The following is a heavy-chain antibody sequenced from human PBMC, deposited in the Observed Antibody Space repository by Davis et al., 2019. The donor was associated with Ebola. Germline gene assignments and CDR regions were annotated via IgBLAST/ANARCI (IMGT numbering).Heavy chain of an antibody. CDR2: IYYSGST. CDR1: GGSISSYY. V-gene: IGHV4-59*01. Sequence: MPSETLSLTCTVSGGSISSYYWSWIRQPPGKRLEWIGYIYYSGSTNYNPSLKSRVTISVDTSKNQFSLKLSSVTAADTAVYYCARGPADNNWFDPWGQGTLVTVSS. CDR3: ARGPADNNWFDP. J-gene: IGHJ5*02.